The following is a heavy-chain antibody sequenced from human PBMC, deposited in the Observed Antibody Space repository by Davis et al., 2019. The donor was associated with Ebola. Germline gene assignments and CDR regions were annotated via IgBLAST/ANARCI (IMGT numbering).Heavy chain of an antibody. CDR2: IYPDDSDT. Sequence: GESLKISCKDSANTFANHWIGWVRQMPGKGLEWMGMIYPDDSDTRYSPTFRGQVTISADKSIRTAYLQWSSLKASDTAIYYCASLRRTITGMDDGFDIWGQGTMVTVSS. V-gene: IGHV5-51*01. CDR1: ANTFANHW. J-gene: IGHJ3*02. D-gene: IGHD1-20*01. CDR3: ASLRRTITGMDDGFDI.